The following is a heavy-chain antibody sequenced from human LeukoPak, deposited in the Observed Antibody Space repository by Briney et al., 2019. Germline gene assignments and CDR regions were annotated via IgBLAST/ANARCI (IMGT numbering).Heavy chain of an antibody. J-gene: IGHJ4*02. CDR3: AREVPATAMFFDY. Sequence: GGSLRLSCAASGFTLSSYAMSWVRQAPGKGLEWVSGVSSSGGITYYADSVKGRFIISRDNSKNTLYLQMNSLRADDTAVYFCAREVPATAMFFDYWGQGTLVTVSS. V-gene: IGHV3-23*01. CDR1: GFTLSSYA. CDR2: VSSSGGIT. D-gene: IGHD2-2*01.